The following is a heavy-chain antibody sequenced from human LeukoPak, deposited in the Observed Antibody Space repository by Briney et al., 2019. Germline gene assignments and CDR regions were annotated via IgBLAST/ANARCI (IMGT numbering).Heavy chain of an antibody. CDR3: AREESGGIPD. V-gene: IGHV4-4*02. CDR1: GGSIINSNW. CDR2: IDHSGST. J-gene: IGHJ4*02. Sequence: SGTLSLTCAVSGGSIINSNWWSWVRQPPGKGLEWIGEIDHSGSTYYNPSLKSRVTISVDRSKNRFSLKLSSVTAADTAVYYCAREESGGIPDWGQGTLVTVSS. D-gene: IGHD2-15*01.